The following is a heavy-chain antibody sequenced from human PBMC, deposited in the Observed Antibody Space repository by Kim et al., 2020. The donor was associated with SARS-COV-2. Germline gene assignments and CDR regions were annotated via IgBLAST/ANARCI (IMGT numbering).Heavy chain of an antibody. CDR1: GYTFTSYY. CDR2: INPSGGST. Sequence: ASVKVSCKASGYTFTSYYMHWVRQAPGQGLEWMGIINPSGGSTSYAQKFQGRVTMTRDTSTSTVYMELSSLRSEDTAVYYCAREVRDHGDYPWLSFDIWGQGTMVTVSS. V-gene: IGHV1-46*01. CDR3: AREVRDHGDYPWLSFDI. D-gene: IGHD4-17*01. J-gene: IGHJ3*02.